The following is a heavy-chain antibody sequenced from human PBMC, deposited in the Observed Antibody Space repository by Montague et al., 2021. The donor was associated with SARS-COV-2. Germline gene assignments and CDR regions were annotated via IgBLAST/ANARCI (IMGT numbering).Heavy chain of an antibody. J-gene: IGHJ4*02. CDR2: IYHTGST. D-gene: IGHD6-13*01. Sequence: SETLSLTCAVSGVSISSSTYYWGWIRQPPGKGLEWIGNIYHTGSTYYKSSLKSRVTIFQDTSKNQFSMRLKSLTAADTAVYYCARLTFPSIASALYFYYWGQGTLVTVSS. V-gene: IGHV4-39*01. CDR1: GVSISSSTYY. CDR3: ARLTFPSIASALYFYY.